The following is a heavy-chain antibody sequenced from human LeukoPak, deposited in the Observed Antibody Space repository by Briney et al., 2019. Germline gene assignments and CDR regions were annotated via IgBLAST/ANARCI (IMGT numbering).Heavy chain of an antibody. J-gene: IGHJ4*02. CDR1: GFTFSSYG. D-gene: IGHD5-12*01. CDR3: AKDTISGYSGYDYFDY. V-gene: IGHV3-30*18. CDR2: ISYDGSNK. Sequence: PGRSLGLSCAASGFTFSSYGMHWVRQAPGKGLEWVAVISYDGSNKYYADSVKGRFTISRDNSKNTLYLQMNSLRAEDTAVYYCAKDTISGYSGYDYFDYWGQGTLVTVSS.